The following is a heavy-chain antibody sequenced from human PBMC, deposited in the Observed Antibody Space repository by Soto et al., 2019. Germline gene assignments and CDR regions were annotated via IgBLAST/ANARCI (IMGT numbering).Heavy chain of an antibody. CDR2: ISSSGSTI. V-gene: IGHV3-48*03. D-gene: IGHD1-26*01. J-gene: IGHJ4*02. CDR1: GFTFSSYE. CDR3: AREGEMWTFDY. Sequence: EVQLVESGGGLVQPGGSLRLSCAASGFTFSSYEMNWVRQAPGKGLEWVSYISSSGSTIYYADSVKGRFTISRDNAKNSLYLQMNSLRAEDTAVYYCAREGEMWTFDYWGQGTLVTVSS.